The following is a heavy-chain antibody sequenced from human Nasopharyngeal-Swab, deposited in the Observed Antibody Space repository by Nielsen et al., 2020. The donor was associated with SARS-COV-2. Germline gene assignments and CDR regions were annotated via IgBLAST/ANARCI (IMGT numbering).Heavy chain of an antibody. D-gene: IGHD4-23*01. CDR2: INWNGGST. J-gene: IGHJ4*02. CDR1: GFTFDDYG. Sequence: GESLKISCAASGFTFDDYGMSWVRQAPGKGLEWVSGINWNGGSTGYADSVKGRFTISRDNSKNTLYLQMNSLRAEDTAVYYCARGRGNSLLWGQGTLVTVSS. CDR3: ARGRGNSLL. V-gene: IGHV3-20*04.